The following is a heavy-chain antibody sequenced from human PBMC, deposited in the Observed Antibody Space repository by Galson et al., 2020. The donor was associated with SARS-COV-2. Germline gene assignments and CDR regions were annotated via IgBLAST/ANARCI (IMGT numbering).Heavy chain of an antibody. J-gene: IGHJ5*02. CDR2: ISYDGSNK. D-gene: IGHD6-19*01. CDR3: ARELLEDSSGWGWFDP. CDR1: GFTFSSYA. Sequence: GESLKISCAASGFTFSSYAMHWVRQAPGKGLEWVAVISYDGSNKYYADSVKGRFTISRDNSKNTLYLQMNSLRAEDTAVYYCARELLEDSSGWGWFDPWGQGTLVTVSS. V-gene: IGHV3-30*04.